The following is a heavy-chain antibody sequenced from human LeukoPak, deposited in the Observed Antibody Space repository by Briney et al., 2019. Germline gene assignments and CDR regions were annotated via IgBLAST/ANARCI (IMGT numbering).Heavy chain of an antibody. CDR1: GYSISSGFY. CDR2: IFHGGST. J-gene: IGHJ4*02. D-gene: IGHD2-15*01. CDR3: ASQVVVGAVHF. V-gene: IGHV4-38-2*01. Sequence: PSETRSLTCAVSGYSISSGFYWGWIRQPPGKGLEWIASIFHGGSTYYNPSLKSRVTISVDTSKNQFSLKLSSVTAADTAVYYCASQVVVGAVHFWGQGTLVTVSS.